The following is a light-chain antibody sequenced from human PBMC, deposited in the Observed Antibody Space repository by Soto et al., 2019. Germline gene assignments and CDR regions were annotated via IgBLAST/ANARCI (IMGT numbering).Light chain of an antibody. V-gene: IGKV1-17*01. CDR2: DAS. J-gene: IGKJ1*01. Sequence: DIQMTQSPSSLSASVGDRVTITCRAIQGGRNDLGWYQQKPGKAPERMIYDASILQSGVPSRFSGSGSGTEFTLTISSLQPEDFATYYCLPYTSYALTFGQGTKVDIQ. CDR3: LPYTSYALT. CDR1: QGGRND.